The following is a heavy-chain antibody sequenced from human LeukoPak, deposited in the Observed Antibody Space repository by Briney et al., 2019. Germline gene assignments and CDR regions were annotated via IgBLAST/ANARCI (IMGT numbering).Heavy chain of an antibody. CDR2: INPNSGGT. CDR1: GYTFTGYY. J-gene: IGHJ4*02. Sequence: ASVKASCKASGYTFTGYYMHWVRQAPGQGLEWMGWINPNSGGTNYAQKFQGRVTMTRDTSISTAYMELSRLRSDDTAVYYCARIREMVRGVIITPASHFDYWGQGTLVTVSS. D-gene: IGHD3-10*01. V-gene: IGHV1-2*02. CDR3: ARIREMVRGVIITPASHFDY.